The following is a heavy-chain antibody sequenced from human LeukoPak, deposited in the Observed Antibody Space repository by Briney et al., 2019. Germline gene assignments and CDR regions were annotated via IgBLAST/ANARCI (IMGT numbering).Heavy chain of an antibody. Sequence: ASVKVSCKASGYTFTSYGISWVRQAPGQGLEWMGWISTYKGNTNYAQKLQGRVTMTTDTSTSTVYMELRSLRSDDTAVYYCARVTALYYYMDVWDKGTTVTVSS. CDR2: ISTYKGNT. J-gene: IGHJ6*03. CDR1: GYTFTSYG. V-gene: IGHV1-18*01. CDR3: ARVTALYYYMDV.